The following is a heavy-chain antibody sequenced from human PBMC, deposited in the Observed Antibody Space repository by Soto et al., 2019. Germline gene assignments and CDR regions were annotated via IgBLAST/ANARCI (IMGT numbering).Heavy chain of an antibody. CDR3: ARAPGYTSSSVLDY. V-gene: IGHV4-59*13. D-gene: IGHD6-13*01. Sequence: SETLSLTCTVSGGSISNYYWSWIRQPPGKGLEWIGYVYYTGSTNYNPSLKSRVTISLDTSKNQFSLKLSSVTAADTAVYYCARAPGYTSSSVLDYWGRGTLVTVSS. CDR2: VYYTGST. J-gene: IGHJ4*02. CDR1: GGSISNYY.